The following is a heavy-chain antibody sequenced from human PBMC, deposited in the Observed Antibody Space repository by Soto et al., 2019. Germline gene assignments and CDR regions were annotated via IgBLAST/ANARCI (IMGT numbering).Heavy chain of an antibody. CDR2: ISGTGGT. D-gene: IGHD2-15*01. Sequence: EVQLWESGGGLVQPGGSLRLSCAVSGFTFSSHVMSWVRQAPGKGLEWVSAISGTGGTYYADSVKGRFTISRDNSKNSIYLQMNNLRDEDTAVYYCAKDRRGAYCSGGICYSPDYWGQGTLVIVSS. CDR1: GFTFSSHV. CDR3: AKDRRGAYCSGGICYSPDY. J-gene: IGHJ4*02. V-gene: IGHV3-23*01.